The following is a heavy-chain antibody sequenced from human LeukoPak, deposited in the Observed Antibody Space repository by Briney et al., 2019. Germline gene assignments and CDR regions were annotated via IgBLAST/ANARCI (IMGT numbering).Heavy chain of an antibody. CDR2: INPSGGST. CDR1: GYTFTGYY. CDR3: ARDYCTNGVCYPWTD. V-gene: IGHV1-46*01. J-gene: IGHJ4*02. Sequence: ASVKVSCKASGYTFTGYYMHWVRQAPGQGLEWMGIINPSGGSTSYAQKFQGRVTMTRDTSTSTVYMELSSLRSEDTAVYYCARDYCTNGVCYPWTDWGQGTLVTVSS. D-gene: IGHD2-8*01.